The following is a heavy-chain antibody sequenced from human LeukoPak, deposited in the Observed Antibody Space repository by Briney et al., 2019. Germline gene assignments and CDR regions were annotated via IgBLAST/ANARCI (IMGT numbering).Heavy chain of an antibody. Sequence: GGSLRLSCAASGFTASSNYMSWVRQAPWKGLELDSVIYSGCSTYYADSVKGRFTISIDNSTNTLYLQMNSLRAEDTAVYYCASGVYYDILTGYSFYGMDVWGQGTTVTVSS. CDR2: IYSGCST. CDR3: ASGVYYDILTGYSFYGMDV. CDR1: GFTASSNY. V-gene: IGHV3-66*01. D-gene: IGHD3-9*01. J-gene: IGHJ6*02.